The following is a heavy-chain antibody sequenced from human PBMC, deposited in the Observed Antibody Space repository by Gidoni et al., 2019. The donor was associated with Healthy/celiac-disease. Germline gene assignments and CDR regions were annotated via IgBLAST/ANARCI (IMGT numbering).Heavy chain of an antibody. CDR1: GGSISSSSYY. Sequence: QLQLQESGPGLVKPSETLSPTCTVSGGSISSSSYYWGWIRQPPGKGLEWIGSIYYRGSTSYNPSLKRRVTISVDTSKNQFSLKLSSVTAADTAVYYCARRIAEDPWGQGTLVTVSS. CDR3: ARRIAEDP. J-gene: IGHJ5*02. CDR2: IYYRGST. D-gene: IGHD6-13*01. V-gene: IGHV4-39*01.